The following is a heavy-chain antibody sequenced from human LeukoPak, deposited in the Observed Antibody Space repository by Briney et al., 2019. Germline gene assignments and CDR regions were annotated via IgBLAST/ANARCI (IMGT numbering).Heavy chain of an antibody. Sequence: GGSLRLSCAASGFTFSSYSMNWVRQAPGKGLERVSYISSSSSTIYYADSVKGRFTISRDNARNSLYLQMNSLRDEDTAVYYCAREILWFGELVGRGWFDPWGQGTLVTVSS. V-gene: IGHV3-48*02. CDR1: GFTFSSYS. D-gene: IGHD3-10*01. CDR3: AREILWFGELVGRGWFDP. J-gene: IGHJ5*02. CDR2: ISSSSSTI.